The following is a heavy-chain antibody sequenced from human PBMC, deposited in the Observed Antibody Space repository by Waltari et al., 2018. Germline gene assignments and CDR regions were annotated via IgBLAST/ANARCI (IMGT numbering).Heavy chain of an antibody. CDR2: INPKSGDT. D-gene: IGHD3-16*02. CDR1: GYYFTGYY. V-gene: IGHV1-2*06. Sequence: QVQLVQSGSEVKKPGASVKVSCKASGYYFTGYYIPWVRQAPGQGLEWMGRINPKSGDTNFAQKFQGRVTMTRDTSIITAYMELNRLISDDTAMYYCATMGDIWGSYRPFDHWGQGTQVTVSS. CDR3: ATMGDIWGSYRPFDH. J-gene: IGHJ4*02.